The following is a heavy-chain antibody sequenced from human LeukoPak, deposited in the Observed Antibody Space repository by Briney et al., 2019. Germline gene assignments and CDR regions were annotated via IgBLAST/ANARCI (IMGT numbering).Heavy chain of an antibody. J-gene: IGHJ4*02. CDR2: IYYSGST. Sequence: SETLSLTCTVSGGSISSGGYYWSWIRQHPGKGLEWIGYIYYSGSTYYNPSLKSRVTISVDTSKNQFSLKLSSVTAADTAVYYCARSTYYYDSSGYPDVGYFDYWGQGTLVTVSS. CDR3: ARSTYYYDSSGYPDVGYFDY. V-gene: IGHV4-31*03. D-gene: IGHD3-22*01. CDR1: GGSISSGGYY.